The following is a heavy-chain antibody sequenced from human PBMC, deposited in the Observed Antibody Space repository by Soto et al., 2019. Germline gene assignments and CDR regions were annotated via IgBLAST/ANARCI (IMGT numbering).Heavy chain of an antibody. CDR3: ARGSSNWAYYFDF. Sequence: EVHLVESGGGLVQPGGSLRLSCAASGFTFSSYSLNWVRQAPGKGLEWVSYITSSGTTVYYADSVRGRFTISGDNAKNSLYLPMNSLRDDDTAVYYCARGSSNWAYYFDFWGQGTLVTVSS. CDR2: ITSSGTTV. J-gene: IGHJ4*02. D-gene: IGHD6-13*01. CDR1: GFTFSSYS. V-gene: IGHV3-48*02.